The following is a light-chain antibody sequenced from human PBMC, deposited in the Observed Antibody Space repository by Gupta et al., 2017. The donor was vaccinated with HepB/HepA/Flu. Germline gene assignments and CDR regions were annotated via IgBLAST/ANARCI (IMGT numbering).Light chain of an antibody. V-gene: IGLV1-44*01. CDR3: AAWDDSLNGRM. CDR1: SSNIGSNN. Sequence: QSVLTQPPSASGTPGQRVTISCSGSSSNIGSNNVNWYQQLPGTAPKLLIYGSNQRPSGVPDRFSGSKSGTSASLAISGLQSEDEADYYCAAWDDSLNGRMFGGGTKLTVL. CDR2: GSN. J-gene: IGLJ3*02.